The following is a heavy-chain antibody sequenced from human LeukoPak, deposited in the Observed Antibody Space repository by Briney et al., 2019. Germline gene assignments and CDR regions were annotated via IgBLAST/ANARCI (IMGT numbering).Heavy chain of an antibody. CDR3: ARLPPYSSSWYFDY. D-gene: IGHD6-13*01. CDR2: IYYSGST. CDR1: GGSISSYY. Sequence: SETLSLTCTVSGGSISSYYWSWIRQPPGKGLEWIGYIYYSGSTNYNPSLKSRITISVDTSKNQFSLKLSSVTAADTAVYYCARLPPYSSSWYFDYWGQGTLVTVSS. J-gene: IGHJ4*02. V-gene: IGHV4-59*12.